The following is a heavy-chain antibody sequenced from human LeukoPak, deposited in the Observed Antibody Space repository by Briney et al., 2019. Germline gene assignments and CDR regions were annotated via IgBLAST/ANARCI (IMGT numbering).Heavy chain of an antibody. Sequence: ASVKVSCKVSGYTLTELSMHWVRQAPGHGREGMGGFDPEDVDSIYAQKFQGRIIMTEETSTDNAYMELSSLRSDDTAVYYCVIALPMTTVTSDAFDIWGQGTMVTVSS. CDR2: FDPEDVDS. V-gene: IGHV1-24*01. J-gene: IGHJ3*02. D-gene: IGHD4-11*01. CDR3: VIALPMTTVTSDAFDI. CDR1: GYTLTELS.